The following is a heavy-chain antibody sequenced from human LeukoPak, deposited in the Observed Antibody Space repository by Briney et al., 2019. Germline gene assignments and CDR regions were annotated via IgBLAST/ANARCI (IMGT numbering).Heavy chain of an antibody. CDR2: IWYGGSNK. CDR3: AKGLGKTGTPIFDY. Sequence: GGSLRLSCAASGFTFSSYGMHRVRQAPGKGLEWVAVIWYGGSNKYYADSVKGRFTISRDNSKNTLYLQMNSLRAEDTAVYYCAKGLGKTGTPIFDYWGQGTLVTVSS. J-gene: IGHJ4*02. V-gene: IGHV3-30*02. D-gene: IGHD1-1*01. CDR1: GFTFSSYG.